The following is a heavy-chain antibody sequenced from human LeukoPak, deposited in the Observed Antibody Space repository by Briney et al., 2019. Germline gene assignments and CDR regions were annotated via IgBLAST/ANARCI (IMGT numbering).Heavy chain of an antibody. D-gene: IGHD3-10*01. CDR1: GGSFSSYA. CDR3: ARGSAPWFGELYLLDY. Sequence: SVTVSCKASGGSFSSYAISWVRQAPGQGLEWMGGILPIVNTADYAQKFQGRVTITADESTSTAYMDLSSLRSEDTAVYYCARGSAPWFGELYLLDYWGQGTLVTVSS. CDR2: ILPIVNTA. J-gene: IGHJ4*02. V-gene: IGHV1-69*13.